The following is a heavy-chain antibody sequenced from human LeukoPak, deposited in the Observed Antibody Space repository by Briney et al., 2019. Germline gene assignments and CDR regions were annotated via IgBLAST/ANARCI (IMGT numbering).Heavy chain of an antibody. D-gene: IGHD3-22*01. J-gene: IGHJ3*02. V-gene: IGHV3-9*01. CDR1: GCTFDDYA. CDR2: ISWNRGSI. CDR3: AKGPRLYYDSSGYYHGPAFDI. Sequence: PGRSLRLSCAASGCTFDDYAMHGVRQAPGKGLEGVSGISWNRGSIVYADSVKGGFTTYRDNEKKSLYMEMNSLRAEERALYYCAKGPRLYYDSSGYYHGPAFDIWGQGTMVTVSS.